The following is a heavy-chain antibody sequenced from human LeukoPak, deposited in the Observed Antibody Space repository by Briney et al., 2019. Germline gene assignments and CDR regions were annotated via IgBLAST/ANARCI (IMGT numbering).Heavy chain of an antibody. CDR2: ISYDGSNK. V-gene: IGHV3-30*04. Sequence: PGGSLRLSCAAFGFTFSSYAMHWVRQAPGKGLEWVAVISYDGSNKYYADSVKGRFTISRDNSKNTLYLQMNSLRAEDTAVYYCAKVGAYFDYWGQGTLVTVSS. J-gene: IGHJ4*02. CDR1: GFTFSSYA. CDR3: AKVGAYFDY. D-gene: IGHD3-10*01.